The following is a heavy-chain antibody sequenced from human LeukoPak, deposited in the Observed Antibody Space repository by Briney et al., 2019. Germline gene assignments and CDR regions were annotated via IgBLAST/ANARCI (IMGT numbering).Heavy chain of an antibody. CDR3: ARERTYYYDSSGYTWFDP. Sequence: ASVKVSCKASGYTFTSYDINWVRQATGQGLEWTGWMNPNSGNTGYAQKFQGRVTMTRNTSISTAYMELSSLRSEDTAVYYCARERTYYYDSSGYTWFDPWGQGALVTVSS. CDR1: GYTFTSYD. D-gene: IGHD3-22*01. V-gene: IGHV1-8*01. J-gene: IGHJ5*02. CDR2: MNPNSGNT.